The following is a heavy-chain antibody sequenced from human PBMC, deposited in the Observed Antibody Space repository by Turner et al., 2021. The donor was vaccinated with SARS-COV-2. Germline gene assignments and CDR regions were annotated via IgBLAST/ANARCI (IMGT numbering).Heavy chain of an antibody. CDR3: ARGSRIYSSGEFDY. CDR1: VFTFSNFA. V-gene: IGHV3-23*01. D-gene: IGHD6-19*01. Sequence: EVQLLESGGGLVQPGGSLRLSCSASVFTFSNFAMNWVRQAPGKGLEWVSGISGGGGSTKYADSVKGRFTISRDNSKYMLYLQMTTLRAEDTAVYYCARGSRIYSSGEFDYWGQGTLVTVSS. CDR2: ISGGGGST. J-gene: IGHJ4*02.